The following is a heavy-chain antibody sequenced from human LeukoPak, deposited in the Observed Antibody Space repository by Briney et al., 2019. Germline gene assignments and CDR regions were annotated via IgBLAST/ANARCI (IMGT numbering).Heavy chain of an antibody. CDR1: GGSFSGYY. CDR3: AIGGTPYYYYGMDV. J-gene: IGHJ6*02. V-gene: IGHV4-34*01. Sequence: SETLSLTCAVYGGSFSGYYWSWIRQPPGKGLEWIGEINHSGSTNYNPSLKSRVTISVDTSKNQFSLKLSSVTAADTAVYYCAIGGTPYYYYGMDVWGQGTTVTVSS. CDR2: INHSGST.